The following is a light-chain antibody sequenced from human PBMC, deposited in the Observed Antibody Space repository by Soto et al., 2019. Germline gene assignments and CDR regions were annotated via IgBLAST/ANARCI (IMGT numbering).Light chain of an antibody. CDR3: QQANSFPWT. CDR2: ATS. J-gene: IGKJ1*01. CDR1: QVIGSW. Sequence: DIQMTQSPSYVSASVGDRVTITCRASQVIGSWLAWYQQKPGKAPKLLIYATSSLLSGVPSTFSGSGSGTDFTLTISSLQPEDSATYYCQQANSFPWTFGQGTEVEIK. V-gene: IGKV1-12*01.